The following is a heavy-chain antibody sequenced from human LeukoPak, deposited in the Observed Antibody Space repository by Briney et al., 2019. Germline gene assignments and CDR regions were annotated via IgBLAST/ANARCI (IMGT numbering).Heavy chain of an antibody. CDR1: GFTFSTYN. D-gene: IGHD1-26*01. J-gene: IGHJ4*02. CDR3: ARDRMVGATMGYFDY. Sequence: GGSLRLSCAGSGFTFSTYNINWVRRAPGKGLEWVSSISSSGLYIFYADSVKGRFTISRDNAKNSLYLQMNSLRAEDTAVYYCARDRMVGATMGYFDYWGQGTLATVSS. CDR2: ISSSGLYI. V-gene: IGHV3-21*01.